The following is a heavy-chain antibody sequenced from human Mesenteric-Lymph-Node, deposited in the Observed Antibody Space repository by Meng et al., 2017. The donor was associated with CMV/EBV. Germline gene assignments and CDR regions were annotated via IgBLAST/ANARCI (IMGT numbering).Heavy chain of an antibody. CDR3: ARGGQRSELDY. Sequence: GSLRLSCVVYGGSFSGYFWTWIRQPPGKGLEWIGEINHGGSTNYNPSLKSRVTISLDTSKKEFSLKMSSVTSADTAVYYCARGGQRSELDYWGQGTLVTVSS. V-gene: IGHV4-34*01. D-gene: IGHD1-26*01. J-gene: IGHJ4*02. CDR2: INHGGST. CDR1: GGSFSGYF.